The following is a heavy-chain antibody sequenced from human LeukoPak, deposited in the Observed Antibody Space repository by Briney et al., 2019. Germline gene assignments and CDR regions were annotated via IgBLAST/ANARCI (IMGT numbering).Heavy chain of an antibody. CDR1: GGSFSGYY. J-gene: IGHJ3*02. Sequence: SETLSLTCAVYGGSFSGYYWSWIRQPPGKGLEWIGEINHSGNTNYNPSLKSRVTISVDTSKNQFSLKLSSVTAADTAVYYCARKKRAFDIRGQGTMVTVSS. V-gene: IGHV4-34*01. CDR3: ARKKRAFDI. CDR2: INHSGNT.